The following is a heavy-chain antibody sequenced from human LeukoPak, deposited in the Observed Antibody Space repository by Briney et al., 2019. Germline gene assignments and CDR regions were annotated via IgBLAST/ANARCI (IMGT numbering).Heavy chain of an antibody. J-gene: IGHJ4*02. CDR3: ARVMGRYCSSTSCYVDY. D-gene: IGHD2-2*01. CDR2: ISYDGSNK. V-gene: IGHV3-30*04. CDR1: GFTVSSYA. Sequence: GGSLRLSCAASGFTVSSYAMHRVRQAPGKGLEWEAVISYDGSNKYYADSVKGRFTISRDNSKNTLYLQMNSLRAEDTAVYYCARVMGRYCSSTSCYVDYWGQGTLVTVSS.